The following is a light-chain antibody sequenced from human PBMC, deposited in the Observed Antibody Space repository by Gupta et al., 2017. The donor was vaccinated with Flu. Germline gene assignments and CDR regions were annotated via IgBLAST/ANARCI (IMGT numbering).Light chain of an antibody. V-gene: IGKV1-27*01. CDR2: AAS. CDR3: QHYYSAPRS. Sequence: DIQLTQSPSALSASVGDRVTITCRASQGISSYLAWYQQKSGKVPKVLIFAASSLQSGVPSRFSGSGSGTDFTLTISSLQPEDVATYYCQHYYSAPRSFGGGTRVAIQ. CDR1: QGISSY. J-gene: IGKJ4*01.